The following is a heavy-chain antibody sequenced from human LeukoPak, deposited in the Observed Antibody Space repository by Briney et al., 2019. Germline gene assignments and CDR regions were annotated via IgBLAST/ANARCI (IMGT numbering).Heavy chain of an antibody. CDR1: GFTLSSYW. Sequence: GSLRLSCAASGFTLSSYWMHWVRQAPGKGLVWVSRIKSDGSSTSYADSVKGRFTISRDNAKNTLYLQMNSLRAEDTAVYYCARSDWFDPWGQGTLVTVSS. J-gene: IGHJ5*02. CDR2: IKSDGSST. CDR3: ARSDWFDP. V-gene: IGHV3-74*01.